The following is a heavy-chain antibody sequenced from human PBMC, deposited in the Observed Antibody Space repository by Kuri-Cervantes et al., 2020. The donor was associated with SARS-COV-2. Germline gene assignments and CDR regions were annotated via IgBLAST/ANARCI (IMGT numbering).Heavy chain of an antibody. J-gene: IGHJ4*02. D-gene: IGHD1-26*01. CDR1: GGSLSGYY. CDR3: ARDGIVGATPHFDY. Sequence: SETLSLTCAVDGGSLSGYYWSWIRQPPGRGLEWIGEINHSGSTNYNQSLKSRVPISVDTSKNQFSLKLSSVTAADTAVYYCARDGIVGATPHFDYWGQGNLVTVSS. V-gene: IGHV4-34*01. CDR2: INHSGST.